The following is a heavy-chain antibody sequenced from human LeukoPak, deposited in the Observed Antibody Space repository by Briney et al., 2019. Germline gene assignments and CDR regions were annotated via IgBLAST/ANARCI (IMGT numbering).Heavy chain of an antibody. J-gene: IGHJ4*02. V-gene: IGHV1-8*03. Sequence: VKVSCKASGYTFTGYYMHWVRQAPGQGLEWMGWMNPNSGNTGYAQKFQGRVTITRNTSISTAYMELSSLRSEDTAVYYCARGGIPDYWGQGTLVTVSS. CDR3: ARGGIPDY. CDR2: MNPNSGNT. D-gene: IGHD1-14*01. CDR1: GYTFTGYY.